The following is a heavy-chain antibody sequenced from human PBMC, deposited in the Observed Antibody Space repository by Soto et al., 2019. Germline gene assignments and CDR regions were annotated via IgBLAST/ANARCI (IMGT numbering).Heavy chain of an antibody. Sequence: QVQLQQWGAGLLKPSETLSLTCAVYGGSFSGDYWSCIRQPPGKGLEWIGEINPSGSTNYNPSLKSRVTISVDTSKNQFYLKLTSVTAADTAVYYCARGRKEYRSSWYVDWGQGTLVNVSS. D-gene: IGHD6-13*01. J-gene: IGHJ4*02. CDR2: INPSGST. V-gene: IGHV4-34*01. CDR3: ARGRKEYRSSWYVD. CDR1: GGSFSGDY.